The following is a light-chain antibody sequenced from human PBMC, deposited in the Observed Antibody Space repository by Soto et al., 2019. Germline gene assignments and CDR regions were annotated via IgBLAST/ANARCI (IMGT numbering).Light chain of an antibody. V-gene: IGKV3-20*01. J-gene: IGKJ2*01. Sequence: EIVLTQSPGTLSLSPGERATLSCRASQSLSGSYLAWYQQKPGQAPRLLIYGASNRATGIPDRFSGSGSGTDFTLTISRLEPEDFAVYYCQQYGSSPPYAFGQGTKLEIK. CDR2: GAS. CDR1: QSLSGSY. CDR3: QQYGSSPPYA.